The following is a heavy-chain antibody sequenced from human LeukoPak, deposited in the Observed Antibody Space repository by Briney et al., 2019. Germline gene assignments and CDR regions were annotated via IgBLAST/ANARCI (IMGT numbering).Heavy chain of an antibody. CDR3: ARDWPSEWQQLPDYDAVDI. V-gene: IGHV3-23*01. CDR1: GFTFSSYA. Sequence: GGSLRLSCAASGFTFSSYAMSWVRQPPGKGLEWVSTISGSGGSTYYADSVKGRFTISRDNSKNTLYLQMNSLRAEDTAVYYCARDWPSEWQQLPDYDAVDIWCQGTMVTVSS. D-gene: IGHD6-13*01. CDR2: ISGSGGST. J-gene: IGHJ3*02.